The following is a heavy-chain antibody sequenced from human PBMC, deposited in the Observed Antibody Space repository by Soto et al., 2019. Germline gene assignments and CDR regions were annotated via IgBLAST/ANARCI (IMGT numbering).Heavy chain of an antibody. V-gene: IGHV1-2*02. D-gene: IGHD3-10*01. J-gene: IGHJ6*02. Sequence: QVQLVQSGAEVKEPGASVRVSGEAPGYTSTSNIIHWVRKAPGQGLEWMGWINTRFGDTTYAQDFQGRVSMTRDMSISTVYMELSRLTSDDTAIYYCARNMDYYYGPGSGNGHGFWGQGTTVTVFS. CDR3: ARNMDYYYGPGSGNGHGF. CDR1: GYTSTSNI. CDR2: INTRFGDT.